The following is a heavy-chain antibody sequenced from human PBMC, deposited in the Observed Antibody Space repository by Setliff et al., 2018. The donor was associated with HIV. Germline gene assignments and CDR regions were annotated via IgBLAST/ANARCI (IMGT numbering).Heavy chain of an antibody. D-gene: IGHD3-16*01. Sequence: SETLSLTCAVYGGSFSGYSWSWIRQPPGKGLEWIGEVCQRGGINYYPFFWSRATISMDKPKSHFSLRLTSVTAADTAVYFCVRNSGWALGSWGQGTLVTVSS. CDR3: VRNSGWALGS. CDR2: VCQRGGI. J-gene: IGHJ4*02. CDR1: GGSFSGYS. V-gene: IGHV4-34*01.